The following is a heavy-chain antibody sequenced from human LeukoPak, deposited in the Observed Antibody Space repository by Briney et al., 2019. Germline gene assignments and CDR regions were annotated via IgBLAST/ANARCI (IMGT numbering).Heavy chain of an antibody. V-gene: IGHV3-23*01. CDR3: AKDLYSSNWYNWFDP. CDR2: ISGSGGST. CDR1: GFTFSSYA. J-gene: IGHJ5*02. Sequence: GGSLRLSCAASGFTFSSYAMSWVRQAPGKGLEWVSAISGSGGSTYYADSVKGRFTISRDNSKNTLYLQMNSLRAEDTAVYYCAKDLYSSNWYNWFDPWGQGTLVTVSS. D-gene: IGHD6-13*01.